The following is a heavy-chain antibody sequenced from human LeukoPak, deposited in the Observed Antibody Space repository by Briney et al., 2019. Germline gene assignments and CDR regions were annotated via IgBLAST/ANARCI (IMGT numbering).Heavy chain of an antibody. CDR2: IKKDGGSR. Sequence: GGSLRLSCAASGFTFSNYWMSWVRQAPGKGLEWVANIKKDGGSRYYVDPVKGRLTISRDNAKYSLYLQMSSLRVEDTAVYYCARDWSDILPGRPNDYWGQGTLVIVSS. D-gene: IGHD3-9*01. CDR1: GFTFSNYW. V-gene: IGHV3-7*01. CDR3: ARDWSDILPGRPNDY. J-gene: IGHJ4*02.